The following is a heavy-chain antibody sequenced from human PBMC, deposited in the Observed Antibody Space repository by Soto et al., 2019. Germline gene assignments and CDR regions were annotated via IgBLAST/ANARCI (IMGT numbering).Heavy chain of an antibody. CDR1: GYTFTSYY. D-gene: IGHD3-3*01. CDR2: INPSGGST. CDR3: ARDRGYDFWSGYLSYYYYYGMDV. J-gene: IGHJ6*02. Sequence: ASVKVSCKASGYTFTSYYMHWVRQAPGQGLEWMGIINPSGGSTSYAQKFQGRVTMTRDTSTSTVYMELRSLRSEDTAVYYGARDRGYDFWSGYLSYYYYYGMDVWGQGTTVTVSS. V-gene: IGHV1-46*01.